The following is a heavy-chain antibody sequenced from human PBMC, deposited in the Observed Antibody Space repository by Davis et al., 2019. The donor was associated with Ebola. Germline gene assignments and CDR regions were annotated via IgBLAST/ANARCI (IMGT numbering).Heavy chain of an antibody. Sequence: GESLKISCAASGFTFRNYAMHWVRQAPGKGLEWVAVVSHSEREKFYADSVKGRFTISRDNSENTLYLQMNSLTADDTSAYYCARAGFDEVLDYWGQGTPVTVSS. V-gene: IGHV3-30*04. CDR1: GFTFRNYA. D-gene: IGHD3-3*01. CDR3: ARAGFDEVLDY. J-gene: IGHJ4*02. CDR2: VSHSEREK.